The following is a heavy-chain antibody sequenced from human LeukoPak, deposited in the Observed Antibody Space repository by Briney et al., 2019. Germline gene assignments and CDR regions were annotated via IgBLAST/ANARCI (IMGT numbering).Heavy chain of an antibody. J-gene: IGHJ4*02. D-gene: IGHD3-10*01. CDR2: INPNSGGT. Sequence: ASVKVSCKASGYTFTGYYMHWVRQAPGQGLEWMGRINPNSGGTNYAQKFQGRVTMTRDTSISTAYMELSRLRSDDTAVYYCARDFNRSGIYYSVTSSWGQGTLVTVSS. CDR1: GYTFTGYY. V-gene: IGHV1-2*06. CDR3: ARDFNRSGIYYSVTSS.